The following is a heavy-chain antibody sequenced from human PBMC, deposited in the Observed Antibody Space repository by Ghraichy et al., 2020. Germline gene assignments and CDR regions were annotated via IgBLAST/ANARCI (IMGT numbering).Heavy chain of an antibody. D-gene: IGHD3-10*01. J-gene: IGHJ4*01. CDR3: ERHVYYGSGTETDF. CDR2: IYYSWST. V-gene: IGHV4-39*01. CDR1: GGSISSSSYY. Sequence: SETLSLTCTVSGGSISSSSYYWGWIRQPPGKGLEWIGCIYYSWSTYYNPYLKSRVTISVDTSKNQFSLKLSSVTAADTAVYYCERHVYYGSGTETDFWGHGTLVTVSS.